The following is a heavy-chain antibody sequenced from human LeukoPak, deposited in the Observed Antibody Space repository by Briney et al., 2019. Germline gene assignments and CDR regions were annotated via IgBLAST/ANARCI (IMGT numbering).Heavy chain of an antibody. D-gene: IGHD6-19*01. CDR3: ARTQGTGSDRFAMDV. Sequence: SETLSLTCTVSGGPITTNYWSWIRQPPGKGLEWIGYTYYSGSTIYSPSLESRASISIDTSENQFFLSLRSVTAADTAIYFCARTQGTGSDRFAMDVWGQGTTVTVSS. CDR2: TYYSGST. J-gene: IGHJ6*02. CDR1: GGPITTNY. V-gene: IGHV4-59*01.